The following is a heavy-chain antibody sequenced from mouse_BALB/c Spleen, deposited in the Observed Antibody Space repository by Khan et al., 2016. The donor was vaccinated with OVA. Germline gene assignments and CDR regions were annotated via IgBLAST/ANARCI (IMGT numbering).Heavy chain of an antibody. CDR2: IFPETGTT. Sequence: VQLQESGTELVKPGASVKLSCKTSGYTFTSYWIQWVKQRPGQGLEWIGQIFPETGTTYYNENFKGKATLTIDTSSTTAYMQLSSLTSEDSAVYFCARGYFGNYEFAYWGQGTLVTVSA. J-gene: IGHJ3*01. CDR3: ARGYFGNYEFAY. V-gene: IGHV1S132*01. D-gene: IGHD2-1*01. CDR1: GYTFTSYW.